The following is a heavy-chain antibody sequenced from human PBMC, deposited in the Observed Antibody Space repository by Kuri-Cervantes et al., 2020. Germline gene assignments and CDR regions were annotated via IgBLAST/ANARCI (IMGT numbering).Heavy chain of an antibody. Sequence: GESLKISCAASGFTFSSYSMNWVRQAPGKGLVWVSRINSDGSSTSYADSVKGRFTISRDNAKNTLYLQMNSLRAEDTAVYYCARANLPYFDWLFSDAFDIWGQGTMVTVSS. CDR1: GFTFSSYS. CDR2: INSDGSST. V-gene: IGHV3-74*01. CDR3: ARANLPYFDWLFSDAFDI. D-gene: IGHD3-9*01. J-gene: IGHJ3*02.